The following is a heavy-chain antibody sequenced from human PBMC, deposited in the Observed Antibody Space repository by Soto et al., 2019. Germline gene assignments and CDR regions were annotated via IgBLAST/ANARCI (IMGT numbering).Heavy chain of an antibody. J-gene: IGHJ4*02. CDR2: IYYSGST. D-gene: IGHD3-22*01. V-gene: IGHV4-59*01. CDR1: GGSISSYY. Sequence: PSETLSLTCTVSGGSISSYYWSWIRQPPGKGLEWIGYIYYSGSTNYNPSLKSRVTISVDTSKNQFSLKLSSVTAADTAVYYCAIDLYDSSGYYYFDYWGQGTPVTVSS. CDR3: AIDLYDSSGYYYFDY.